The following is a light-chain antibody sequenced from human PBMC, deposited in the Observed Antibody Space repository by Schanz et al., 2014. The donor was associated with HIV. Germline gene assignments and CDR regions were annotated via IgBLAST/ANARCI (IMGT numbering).Light chain of an antibody. CDR2: NTF. CDR3: ATWDDSLDGWV. V-gene: IGLV1-44*01. Sequence: SVLTQPPSASGTPGQRVTISCSGSSSHFRSNAQNWYQPPPGTAPRLVIFNTFHRPSGVPDRFSGSQSGTSASLAISGLQSEDESDFFCATWDDSLDGWVFGGGTKLTVL. CDR1: SSHFRSNA. J-gene: IGLJ3*02.